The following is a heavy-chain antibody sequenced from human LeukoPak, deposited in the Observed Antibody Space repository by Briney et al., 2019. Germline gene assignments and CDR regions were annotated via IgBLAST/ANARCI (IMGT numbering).Heavy chain of an antibody. J-gene: IGHJ6*03. CDR2: INPNNGYT. V-gene: IGHV1-2*02. CDR1: GYTFTAHY. Sequence: GASVKVSCKASGYTFTAHYMHWVRQAPGQGLEWMGYINPNNGYTNFAQMFLGRVTMTRDTSINTVYLELSRVRSEDTAVYYCARGERVEVVLANYYMDVWGKGTTVTISS. D-gene: IGHD3-22*01. CDR3: ARGERVEVVLANYYMDV.